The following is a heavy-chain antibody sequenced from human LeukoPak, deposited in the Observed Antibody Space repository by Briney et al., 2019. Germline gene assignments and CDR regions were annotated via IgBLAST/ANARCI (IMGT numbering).Heavy chain of an antibody. Sequence: IPSETLSLTCTVSGGSISSYYWSWNRQPPGKGLEWIGYIYYSGSTNYNPSLKSRVTISVDTSKNQFSLKLSSVTAADTAVYYCARDSGSYQFVYWGQGTLVTVSS. J-gene: IGHJ4*02. CDR2: IYYSGST. CDR1: GGSISSYY. D-gene: IGHD1-26*01. CDR3: ARDSGSYQFVY. V-gene: IGHV4-59*01.